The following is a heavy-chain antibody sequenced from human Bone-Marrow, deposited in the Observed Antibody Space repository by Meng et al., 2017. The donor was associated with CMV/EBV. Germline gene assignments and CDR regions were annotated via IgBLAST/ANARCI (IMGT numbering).Heavy chain of an antibody. D-gene: IGHD6-25*01. Sequence: GESLKISCAASGFTLSGSTVHWVRQASGKGLEWVGRMRNKVANYATAYSASVKGRFTISRDDSKNTAYLQMNSLKTDDSALYYCTRWVSGAAANFDFWGQGTLVTFSS. J-gene: IGHJ4*02. CDR3: TRWVSGAAANFDF. CDR1: GFTLSGST. CDR2: MRNKVANYAT. V-gene: IGHV3-73*01.